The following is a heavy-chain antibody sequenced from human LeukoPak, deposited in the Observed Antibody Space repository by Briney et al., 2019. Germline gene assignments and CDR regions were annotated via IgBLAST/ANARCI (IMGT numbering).Heavy chain of an antibody. D-gene: IGHD3-9*01. Sequence: GGSLRLSCAASGFMFSNYWMHWVRQAPGKGLVWVSRISSDGDGTNYADSVEGRFTISRDNSKNTLYLQMDGLRAEDTAVYYCARAIDTGWFDPWGQGTLVTVSS. CDR1: GFMFSNYW. J-gene: IGHJ5*02. CDR3: ARAIDTGWFDP. CDR2: ISSDGDGT. V-gene: IGHV3-74*01.